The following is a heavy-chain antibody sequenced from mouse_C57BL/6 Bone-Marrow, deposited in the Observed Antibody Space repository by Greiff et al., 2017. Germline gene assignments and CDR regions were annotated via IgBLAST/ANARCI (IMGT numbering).Heavy chain of an antibody. CDR1: GFTFSSYG. D-gene: IGHD2-4*01. V-gene: IGHV5-6*01. Sequence: EVKLVESGGDLVKPGGSLKLSCAASGFTFSSYGMSWVRPTPDKRLEWVATISSGGSYTYYPDSVKGRFTISRDNAKNTLYLQMSRLKSEDTAMYYCARQIYYDYDGFYYAMDYWGQGTSVTVSS. CDR3: ARQIYYDYDGFYYAMDY. J-gene: IGHJ4*01. CDR2: ISSGGSYT.